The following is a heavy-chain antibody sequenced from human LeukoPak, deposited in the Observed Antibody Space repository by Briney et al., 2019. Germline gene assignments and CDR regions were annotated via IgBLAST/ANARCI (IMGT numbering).Heavy chain of an antibody. Sequence: ASVKVSCKASGYTFTGYYMHWVRQAPGQGLEWMGWINPNSGGTNYAQKFQGRVTMTRDTSISTAYMELSRLRSDDTAVYYCARDRGTYYYDSSGYYYAYWGQATLVTVSS. D-gene: IGHD3-22*01. CDR2: INPNSGGT. V-gene: IGHV1-2*02. CDR3: ARDRGTYYYDSSGYYYAY. J-gene: IGHJ4*02. CDR1: GYTFTGYY.